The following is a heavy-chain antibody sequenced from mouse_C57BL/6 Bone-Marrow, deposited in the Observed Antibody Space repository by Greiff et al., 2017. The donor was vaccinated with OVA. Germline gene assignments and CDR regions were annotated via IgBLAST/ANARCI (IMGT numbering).Heavy chain of an antibody. CDR3: ARWMAYASNYDYFDY. J-gene: IGHJ2*01. CDR1: GYTFTSYW. Sequence: QVQLQQPGAELVKPGASVKLSCKASGYTFTSYWMHWVKQRPGQGLEWIGMIHPNSGSTNYNEKFKSKATLTVDKSSSTAYMQLSSLTSEDSAVYYCARWMAYASNYDYFDYWGQGTTLTVSS. CDR2: IHPNSGST. V-gene: IGHV1-64*01. D-gene: IGHD2-5*01.